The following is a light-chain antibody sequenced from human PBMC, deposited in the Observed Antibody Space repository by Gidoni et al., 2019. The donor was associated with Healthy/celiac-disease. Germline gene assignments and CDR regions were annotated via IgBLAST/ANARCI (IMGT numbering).Light chain of an antibody. J-gene: IGLJ1*01. CDR3: SSYTSSSPYV. Sequence: QSAPAPPAPLSGSPGPSITISCTGTSSDVGGYNYVSWYQQHPGKAPKLMIYDVSNRPSGVSNRFSGSKSGNTASLTISGLQAEDEADYYCSSYTSSSPYVFGTGTKVTVL. CDR1: SSDVGGYNY. V-gene: IGLV2-14*01. CDR2: DVS.